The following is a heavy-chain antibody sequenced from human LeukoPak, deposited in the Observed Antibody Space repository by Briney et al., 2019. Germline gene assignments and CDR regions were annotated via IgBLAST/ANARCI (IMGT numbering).Heavy chain of an antibody. V-gene: IGHV3-23*01. D-gene: IGHD3-22*01. CDR2: ISGSGGST. J-gene: IGHJ4*02. CDR1: GFTFSSYA. CDR3: AKDRSITMIVVVITYFDY. Sequence: GGSLRLSCAASGFTFSSYAMSWVRQAPGKGLEWVSAISGSGGSTYYADSVKGRFTISRDNSKNTLYLQMNSLRAEDTAVYYSAKDRSITMIVVVITYFDYWGQGTLVTVSS.